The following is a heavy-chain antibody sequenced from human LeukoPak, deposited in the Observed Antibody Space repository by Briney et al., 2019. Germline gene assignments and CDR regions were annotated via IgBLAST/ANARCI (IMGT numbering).Heavy chain of an antibody. D-gene: IGHD2-2*03. Sequence: PGGSLRLSCAASGLTFSSYAMHWVRQAPGKGLEWVAVISYDGSNKYYADSVKGRFTISRDNSKNTLYLQMNSLRAEDTAVYYCARNWISRWGQGTLVTVSS. J-gene: IGHJ4*02. CDR3: ARNWISR. CDR1: GLTFSSYA. V-gene: IGHV3-30-3*01. CDR2: ISYDGSNK.